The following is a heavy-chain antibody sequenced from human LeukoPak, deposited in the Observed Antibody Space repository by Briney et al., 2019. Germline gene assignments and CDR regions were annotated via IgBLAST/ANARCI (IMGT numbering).Heavy chain of an antibody. Sequence: GESLKISCKGSGYSFTSYWIGWVRRMPGKGLEWMGIIYPGDSDTRYSPSFQGQVTISADKSINTAYLQWSSLKASDTAMYYWARGTYDFWSGYQYFDYWGQGTLVTVSS. V-gene: IGHV5-51*01. J-gene: IGHJ4*02. D-gene: IGHD3-3*01. CDR1: GYSFTSYW. CDR2: IYPGDSDT. CDR3: ARGTYDFWSGYQYFDY.